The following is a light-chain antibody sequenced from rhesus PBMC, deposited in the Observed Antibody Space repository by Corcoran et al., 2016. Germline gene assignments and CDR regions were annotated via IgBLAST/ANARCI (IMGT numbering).Light chain of an antibody. CDR2: AAS. V-gene: IGKV1-28*01. CDR1: QGISSY. J-gene: IGKJ4*01. CDR3: QQRNSYPLT. Sequence: DIQMTQSPSSLSASVGDTVTITCRASQGISSYLNWFQQKPGKAPKLLIYAASNWESGVPSRFSGSGSGTEFTLTISSLQPEDFAVYYCQQRNSYPLTFGGGTKVELK.